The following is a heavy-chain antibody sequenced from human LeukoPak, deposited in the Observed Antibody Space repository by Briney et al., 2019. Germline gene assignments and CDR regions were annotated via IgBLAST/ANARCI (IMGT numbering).Heavy chain of an antibody. CDR1: AGSFNSYY. D-gene: IGHD3-10*01. Sequence: SETLSLTCAVYAGSFNSYYWAWIRQPPGKGLEWIGEINYSGSTKYSPSLKSRVTILVDTSKNQFSLKLNSVTAADTAVYYCARGPYSSHDHLSFYYYKGLDVWGQGTTVIVSS. J-gene: IGHJ6*02. CDR3: ARGPYSSHDHLSFYYYKGLDV. CDR2: INYSGST. V-gene: IGHV4-34*01.